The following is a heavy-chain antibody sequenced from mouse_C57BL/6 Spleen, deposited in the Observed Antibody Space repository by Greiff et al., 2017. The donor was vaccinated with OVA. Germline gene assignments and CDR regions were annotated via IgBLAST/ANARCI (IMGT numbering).Heavy chain of an antibody. D-gene: IGHD2-4*01. CDR3: ARGDDYDRAMDY. CDR1: GYSITSGYD. CDR2: ISYSGST. J-gene: IGHJ4*01. V-gene: IGHV3-1*01. Sequence: EVQLVESGPGMVKPSQSLSLTCTVTGYSITSGYDWHWIRHFPGNKLEWMGYISYSGSTNYNPSLKSRISITHDTSKNHFFLKLNSVTTEDTATYYCARGDDYDRAMDYWGQGTSVTVSS.